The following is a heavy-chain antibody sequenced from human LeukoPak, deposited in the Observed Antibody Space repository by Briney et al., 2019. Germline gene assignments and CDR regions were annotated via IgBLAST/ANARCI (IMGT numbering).Heavy chain of an antibody. CDR3: ASGPPNNKLYGDIIDY. J-gene: IGHJ4*02. CDR2: ISYDGSNK. CDR1: GFTFSSYA. V-gene: IGHV3-30-3*01. Sequence: GGSLRLSCAASGFTFSSYAMHWVRQAPGKGLEWVAVISYDGSNKYYADSVKGRFTISRDNSKNTLYLQMNSLRAEDTAVYYCASGPPNNKLYGDIIDYWGQGTLVTVSS. D-gene: IGHD4-17*01.